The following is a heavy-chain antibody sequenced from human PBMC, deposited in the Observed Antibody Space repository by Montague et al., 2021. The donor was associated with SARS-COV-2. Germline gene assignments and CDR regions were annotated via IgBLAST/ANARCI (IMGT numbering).Heavy chain of an antibody. CDR1: GGSISSSRYY. CDR2: ICYSGST. Sequence: SETLSLTCTVSGGSISSSRYYWGWLRQPPGQGLEWIGSICYSGSTYYNPSLKSPVTISISTSKYQFSLKLVTVTAAATAVYYCARYYDSLTGYYIDAFDIWGQGTMVTASS. D-gene: IGHD3-9*01. J-gene: IGHJ3*02. V-gene: IGHV4-39*01. CDR3: ARYYDSLTGYYIDAFDI.